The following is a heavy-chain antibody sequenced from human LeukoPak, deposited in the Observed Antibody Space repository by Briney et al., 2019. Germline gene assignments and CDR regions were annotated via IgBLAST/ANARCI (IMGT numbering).Heavy chain of an antibody. J-gene: IGHJ1*01. CDR3: ARDLCLRHPCPLQY. V-gene: IGHV1-18*04. CDR2: ISTYNGDT. Sequence: GASVKVSCKASGYTFIGYHMYWVRQAPGQGLEWMGWISTYNGDTSYAQNLQGRVTMTRDTSTSTAYIELRSLRSDDTAVYYCARDLCLRHPCPLQYWGQGTLLTVSS. D-gene: IGHD5/OR15-5a*01. CDR1: GYTFIGYH.